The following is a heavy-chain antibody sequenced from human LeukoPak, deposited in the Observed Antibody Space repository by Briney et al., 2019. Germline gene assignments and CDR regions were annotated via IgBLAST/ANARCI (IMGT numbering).Heavy chain of an antibody. CDR1: GGSFSGYY. J-gene: IGHJ5*02. V-gene: IGHV4-34*01. CDR2: INHSGNT. Sequence: SETLSLTCAVYGGSFSGYYLSWIRQPPGKGLEWLGEINHSGNTNYNPSLKSRVTMSVDTSKNQFSLKLTSVTAADTAVYYCARRVYGSGSYYNENWFDPWGQGTLVTVSS. CDR3: ARRVYGSGSYYNENWFDP. D-gene: IGHD3-10*01.